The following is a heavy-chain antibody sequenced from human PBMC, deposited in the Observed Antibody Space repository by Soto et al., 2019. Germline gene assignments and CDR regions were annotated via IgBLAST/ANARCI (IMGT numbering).Heavy chain of an antibody. J-gene: IGHJ6*03. V-gene: IGHV4-59*01. CDR3: ARVTVATDYYYYMDV. D-gene: IGHD5-12*01. CDR1: GGSISSYY. CDR2: IYYSGST. Sequence: SETLSLTCTVSGGSISSYYWSWIRQPPGKGLEWIGYIYYSGSTNYNPSLKSRVTISVDTSKNQFSLKLSSVTAADTAVYYCARVTVATDYYYYMDVWGKGTTVTVSS.